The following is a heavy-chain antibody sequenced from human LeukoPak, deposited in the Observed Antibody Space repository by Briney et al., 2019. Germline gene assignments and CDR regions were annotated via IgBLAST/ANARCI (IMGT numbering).Heavy chain of an antibody. J-gene: IGHJ4*02. CDR2: IYHSGST. V-gene: IGHV4-38-2*01. D-gene: IGHD4-11*01. Sequence: PSETLSLTCAVSGYSIRSGDYWGWIRQSPGKGLEWTGSIYHSGSTHYNPSLKSRVTISVDTSKNQFSLMLSSVTAADTAVYYCARNRSLTTTPGFDHWGQGTLVTVSS. CDR3: ARNRSLTTTPGFDH. CDR1: GYSIRSGDY.